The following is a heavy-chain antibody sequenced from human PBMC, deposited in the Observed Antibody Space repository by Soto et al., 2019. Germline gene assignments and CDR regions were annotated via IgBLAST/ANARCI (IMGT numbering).Heavy chain of an antibody. CDR3: ARYYDRSVNPYYYYGMDF. CDR1: GGTFSSYA. CDR2: IIPIFGTA. D-gene: IGHD3-22*01. J-gene: IGHJ6*02. Sequence: QVQLVQSGAEVKKPGSSVKVSCKASGGTFSSYAISWVRQAPGQGLEWMGGIIPIFGTANYAQKFQGRFTITADESTSTAYMELSSLRSEDSAVYYCARYYDRSVNPYYYYGMDFWGQGPTVTVSS. V-gene: IGHV1-69*01.